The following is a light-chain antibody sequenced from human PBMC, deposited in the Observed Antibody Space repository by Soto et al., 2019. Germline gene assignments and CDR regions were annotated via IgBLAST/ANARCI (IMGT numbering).Light chain of an antibody. Sequence: DVQMTQSPSSLSASVGDRITITCQASQDIGKFLNWYQQKPGKAPKILIYDGSNLETGVPGRFSGGGSGTHFTFTISSLQPEDIGTYYCQQYDNVVFTFGPGTKVDTK. CDR2: DGS. V-gene: IGKV1-33*01. J-gene: IGKJ3*01. CDR3: QQYDNVVFT. CDR1: QDIGKF.